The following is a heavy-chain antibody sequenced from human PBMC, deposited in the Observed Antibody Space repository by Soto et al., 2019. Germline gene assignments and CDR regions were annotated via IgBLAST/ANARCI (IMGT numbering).Heavy chain of an antibody. Sequence: SETLSLTCSVSGGSISSYFWSWIRQPPGKGLEWIGYVYYSGTTNYNPSLKSRATISVDTSKNQFSLKLSAVTAADTAVYYCAADSSGYNWFGPWGQGTLVTVSS. CDR2: VYYSGTT. V-gene: IGHV4-59*01. J-gene: IGHJ5*02. D-gene: IGHD6-19*01. CDR3: AADSSGYNWFGP. CDR1: GGSISSYF.